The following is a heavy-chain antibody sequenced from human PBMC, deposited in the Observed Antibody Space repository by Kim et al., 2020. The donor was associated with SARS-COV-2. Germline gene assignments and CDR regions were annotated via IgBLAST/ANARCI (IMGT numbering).Heavy chain of an antibody. J-gene: IGHJ4*02. CDR3: ARDPLGSYYYFDY. Sequence: GGSLRLSCVASGFTFSSYAMHWVRQAPGKGLEWVAVISYDGSNKYYADSVKGRFTISRDNSKNTLYLQMNSLRAEDTAVYYCARDPLGSYYYFDYWGQGTLVTVSS. D-gene: IGHD1-26*01. CDR1: GFTFSSYA. CDR2: ISYDGSNK. V-gene: IGHV3-30*04.